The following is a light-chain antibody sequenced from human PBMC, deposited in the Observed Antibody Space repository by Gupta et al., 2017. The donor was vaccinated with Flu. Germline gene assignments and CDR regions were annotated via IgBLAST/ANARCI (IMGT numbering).Light chain of an antibody. CDR1: QRISSY. J-gene: IGKJ1*01. CDR2: AAS. Sequence: DIHMTQSPSSLSASVGDRVTITCRASQRISSYLNWYQQKPGKAPKLLIYAASRVKSGVPSRFSGSGSGTDFPLTISRRQPGDFANCTCQQMDSTPTAFGQATKVQIK. CDR3: QQMDSTPTA. V-gene: IGKV1-39*01.